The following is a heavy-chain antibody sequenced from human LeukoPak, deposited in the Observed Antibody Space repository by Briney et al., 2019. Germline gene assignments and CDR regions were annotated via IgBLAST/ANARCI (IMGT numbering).Heavy chain of an antibody. J-gene: IGHJ4*02. Sequence: PGGTLRLSCAASGFTFSSYGMSWVRQAPGKGLEWVSAISGSGGSTYYADSVKGRFTISRDNSKNTLYLQMNSLRDEDTAVYYCARVGGYNSYFDYWGQGSLVTVSS. CDR3: ARVGGYNSYFDY. CDR1: GFTFSSYG. V-gene: IGHV3-23*01. CDR2: ISGSGGST. D-gene: IGHD5-24*01.